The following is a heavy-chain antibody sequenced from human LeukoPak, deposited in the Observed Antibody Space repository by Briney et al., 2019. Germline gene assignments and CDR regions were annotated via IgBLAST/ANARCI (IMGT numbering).Heavy chain of an antibody. Sequence: GGSLRLSCTASGFTFSSYSLNWVRQAPGKGLEWVSFVSFDGRNKNYADSVRGRFTISRDNSKNTLYLQMNSVTYEDTAVYFCVRIVGHTTTDFWGQGTIVTVSS. CDR2: VSFDGRNK. CDR3: VRIVGHTTTDF. J-gene: IGHJ4*02. V-gene: IGHV3-30-3*01. D-gene: IGHD1-26*01. CDR1: GFTFSSYS.